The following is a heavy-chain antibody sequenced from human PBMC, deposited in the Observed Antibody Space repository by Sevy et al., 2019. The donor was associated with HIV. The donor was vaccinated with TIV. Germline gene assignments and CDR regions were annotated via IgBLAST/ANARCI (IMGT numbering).Heavy chain of an antibody. Sequence: GGSLRLSCAASGFTFSSYSMNWVRQAPGKGLEWVSSISSSSSYIYYADSVKGRFTISRDNAKNSLYLQMNSLRAGDTAVYYCASEAFGGALVPYAFDIWGQGTMVTVSS. J-gene: IGHJ3*02. CDR1: GFTFSSYS. CDR3: ASEAFGGALVPYAFDI. V-gene: IGHV3-21*01. D-gene: IGHD3-10*01. CDR2: ISSSSSYI.